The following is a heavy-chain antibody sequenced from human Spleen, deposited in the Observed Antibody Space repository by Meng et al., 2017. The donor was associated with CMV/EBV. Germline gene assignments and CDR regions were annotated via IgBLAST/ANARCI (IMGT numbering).Heavy chain of an antibody. CDR2: IYSDGRT. Sequence: GALRLSCAASGFTVSSNYMSWVRQAPGKGLEWVSVIYSDGRTYYADSVKGRFTISRDNSKNTLYLQMNSLRAEDTAVYYCARVYRGYSYPYYFDYWGQGTLVTVSS. D-gene: IGHD5-18*01. V-gene: IGHV3-53*01. J-gene: IGHJ4*02. CDR3: ARVYRGYSYPYYFDY. CDR1: GFTVSSNY.